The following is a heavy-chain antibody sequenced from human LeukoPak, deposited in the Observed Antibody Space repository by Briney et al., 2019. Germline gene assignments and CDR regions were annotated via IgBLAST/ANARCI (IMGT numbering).Heavy chain of an antibody. J-gene: IGHJ5*02. Sequence: PGGSLRLSCVASGFTFSTFAMNWVPQAPGKGLEWVSTISETGRSTYYADSVKGRFTISRDNSKNTLYLQMNSLRAEDTAVYYCAKTTVNAWGQGTLVTVSS. CDR1: GFTFSTFA. D-gene: IGHD1-1*01. CDR2: ISETGRST. CDR3: AKTTVNA. V-gene: IGHV3-23*01.